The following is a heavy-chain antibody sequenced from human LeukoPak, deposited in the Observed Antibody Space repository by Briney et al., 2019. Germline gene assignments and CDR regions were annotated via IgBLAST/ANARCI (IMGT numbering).Heavy chain of an antibody. CDR1: GYTFTSYY. V-gene: IGHV1-46*01. D-gene: IGHD2-2*02. J-gene: IGHJ5*02. Sequence: ASVKVSCKASGYTFTSYYIHWVRQAPGQGLEWMGIIYPGGGSTSYAQKFQGRVTITADESTRTAYMELSSLRSEDTAVYYCARVTGGRYCSTTSCYMRGWFDPWGRGTLVTVSS. CDR2: IYPGGGST. CDR3: ARVTGGRYCSTTSCYMRGWFDP.